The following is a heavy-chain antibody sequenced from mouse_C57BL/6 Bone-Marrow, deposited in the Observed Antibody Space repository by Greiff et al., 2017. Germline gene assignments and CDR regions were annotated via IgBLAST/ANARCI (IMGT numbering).Heavy chain of an antibody. CDR1: GYTFTDYE. D-gene: IGHD1-1*01. CDR3: TRTPFITTVVAPYWYFDV. CDR2: IEPETGGT. V-gene: IGHV1-15*01. Sequence: VQLQQSGAELVRPGASVTLSCKASGYTFTDYEMHWVKQTPVHGLEWIGAIEPETGGTAYNQKFKGKAILTADKSSSTAYMELRSLTSEDSAVXYCTRTPFITTVVAPYWYFDVWGTGTTVTVSS. J-gene: IGHJ1*03.